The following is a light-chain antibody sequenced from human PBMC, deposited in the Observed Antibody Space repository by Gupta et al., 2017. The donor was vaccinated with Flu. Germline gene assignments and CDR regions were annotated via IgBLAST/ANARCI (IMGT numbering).Light chain of an antibody. CDR2: LNNNGSH. J-gene: IGLJ1*01. CDR3: QTWGTGIRV. Sequence: QLVPPPLPTASPSLSASVRLTCTLSSCHSSYAIAWHQQQPEKGPRYLMKLNNNGSHNKGDGIPDRFSGSSSGAERYLTISSLQSEDEADYYCQTWGTGIRVFGTGTKVTVL. CDR1: SCHSSYA. V-gene: IGLV4-69*01.